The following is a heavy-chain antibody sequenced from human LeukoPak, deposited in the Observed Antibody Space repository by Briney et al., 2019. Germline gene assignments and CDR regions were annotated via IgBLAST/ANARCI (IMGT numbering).Heavy chain of an antibody. CDR3: ARSGWTNWFDP. CDR2: ISSRGNYV. V-gene: IGHV3-21*01. Sequence: GGAVPVPCPAFGLTFSNSSRNWVRQAPGKGLEWVSSISSRGNYVYYADSVRGRFTVSRDNAENSLYLQMNSLSGEDTAVYYCARSGWTNWFDPWGQGTLVTVSS. CDR1: GLTFSNSS. J-gene: IGHJ5*02. D-gene: IGHD3/OR15-3a*01.